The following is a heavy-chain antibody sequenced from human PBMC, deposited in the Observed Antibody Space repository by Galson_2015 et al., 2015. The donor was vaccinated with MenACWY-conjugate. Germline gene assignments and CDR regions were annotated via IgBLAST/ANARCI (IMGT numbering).Heavy chain of an antibody. CDR1: GYTFTSYG. CDR2: ISAYNGNT. CDR3: ARAGRDGYNWESWWFDP. Sequence: SVKVSCKASGYTFTSYGISWVRQAPGQGLEWMGWISAYNGNTNYAQKLQGRVTMTTDTSTSTAYMELRSLRSDDTAVYYCARAGRDGYNWESWWFDPWGQGTLVTVSS. J-gene: IGHJ5*02. V-gene: IGHV1-18*01. D-gene: IGHD5-24*01.